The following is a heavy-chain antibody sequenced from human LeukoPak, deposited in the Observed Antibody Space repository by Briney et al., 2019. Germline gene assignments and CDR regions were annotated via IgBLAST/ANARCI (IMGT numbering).Heavy chain of an antibody. Sequence: GGSLGLSCAASGFTFSSYAMSWVRQAPGKGLEWVSSISGSGGSTYNADSVKGRFTVSRDNPKNTLYLQRNSMRAEDTAVYYCAKDWYSTSSGPRMDVWGQGTTVTVSS. CDR1: GFTFSSYA. V-gene: IGHV3-23*01. CDR3: AKDWYSTSSGPRMDV. D-gene: IGHD6-6*01. CDR2: ISGSGGST. J-gene: IGHJ6*02.